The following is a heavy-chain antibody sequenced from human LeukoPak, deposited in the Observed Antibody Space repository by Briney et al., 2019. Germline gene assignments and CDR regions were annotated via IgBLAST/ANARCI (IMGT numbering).Heavy chain of an antibody. D-gene: IGHD6-13*01. V-gene: IGHV3-15*01. J-gene: IGHJ4*02. CDR1: GFTFSNAW. CDR3: AKDRDSSSWDLDY. Sequence: GGSLRLSCAASGFTFSNAWMSWVRQAPGKGLEWVGRIKSKTDGGTTDYAAPVKGRFTISRDDSKNTLYLQMNSLKTEDTAVYYCAKDRDSSSWDLDYWGQGTLVTVSS. CDR2: IKSKTDGGTT.